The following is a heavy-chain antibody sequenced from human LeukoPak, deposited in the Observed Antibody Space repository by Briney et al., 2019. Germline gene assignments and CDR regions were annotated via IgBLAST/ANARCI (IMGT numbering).Heavy chain of an antibody. CDR3: AREGTYYDILTGSPYDAFDI. V-gene: IGHV3-30*02. CDR1: GFTFSGYG. Sequence: GGSLRLSCAASGFTFSGYGMHWVRQAPGKGLEWVAFIRSDATNKYYADSVKGRFTISRDNSKNTLYLQMNSLRAEDTAVYYCAREGTYYDILTGSPYDAFDIWGQGTMVTVSS. D-gene: IGHD3-9*01. J-gene: IGHJ3*02. CDR2: IRSDATNK.